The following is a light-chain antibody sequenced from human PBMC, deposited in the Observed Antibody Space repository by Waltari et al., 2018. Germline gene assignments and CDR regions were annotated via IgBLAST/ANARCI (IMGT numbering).Light chain of an antibody. V-gene: IGKV3-11*01. Sequence: EIXLTQSPATLSLSPGERXTLSCRASQSVSSYLAWYQQKPGQAPRLLIYDASNRATGIPARXSGSGSGTDFTLTISSLXPEDFAVYYXQQRSNWPFTFXPXTKXDIK. CDR1: QSVSSY. CDR2: DAS. J-gene: IGKJ3*01. CDR3: QQRSNWPFT.